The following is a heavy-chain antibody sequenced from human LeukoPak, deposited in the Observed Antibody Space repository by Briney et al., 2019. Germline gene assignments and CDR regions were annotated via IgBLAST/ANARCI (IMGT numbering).Heavy chain of an antibody. V-gene: IGHV4-34*01. CDR3: ARVPWGSQGAFDI. D-gene: IGHD3-16*01. Sequence: PSETLSLTCAVYGGSFSGYYWSWIRQPPGKGLEWIGEINHSGSTNYNPSLKSRVTISVDTSKNQFSLKLSSVTAADTAVYYCARVPWGSQGAFDIWGQGTMVTVSS. J-gene: IGHJ3*02. CDR1: GGSFSGYY. CDR2: INHSGST.